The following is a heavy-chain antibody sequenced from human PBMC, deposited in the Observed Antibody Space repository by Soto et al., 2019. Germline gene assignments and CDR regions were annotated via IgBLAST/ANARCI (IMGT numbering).Heavy chain of an antibody. D-gene: IGHD3-9*01. V-gene: IGHV1-69*01. CDR1: GVTFNTFT. CDR2: FVPVFRSA. Sequence: HVQLVQSGAEVKKPGSSVKVSCKASGVTFNTFTFVWVRQAPGHGLEWMGGFVPVFRSANIAQKFRGRLTITTDESTSTAYMELSDLRSDDSAVYFCAREDDSTGHYSWCDPWGQGTLVIVSS. CDR3: AREDDSTGHYSWCDP. J-gene: IGHJ5*02.